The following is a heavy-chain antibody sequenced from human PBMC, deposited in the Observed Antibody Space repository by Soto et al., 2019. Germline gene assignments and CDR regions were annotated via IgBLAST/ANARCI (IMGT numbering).Heavy chain of an antibody. CDR2: INPTGGST. CDR3: ARGGAESIYGMDV. J-gene: IGHJ6*02. CDR1: GYTFTSYY. V-gene: IGHV1-46*01. Sequence: ASVKVSCKASGYTFTSYYMHWVRQAPGQGLEWMGIINPTGGSTTYAQKFQGRVTVTRDTSTNTVYMELSSLRSDDTAVYYCARGGAESIYGMDVWGQGTTVTVSS. D-gene: IGHD3-10*01.